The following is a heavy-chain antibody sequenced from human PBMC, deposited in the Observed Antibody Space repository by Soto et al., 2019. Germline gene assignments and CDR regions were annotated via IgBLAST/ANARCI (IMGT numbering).Heavy chain of an antibody. J-gene: IGHJ6*02. D-gene: IGHD2-2*01. CDR1: GFTFSSYS. CDR2: ISSSSSTI. Sequence: GGSLRLSCAASGFTFSSYSMNWVRQAPGKGLEWVSYISSSSSTIYYADSVKGRFTISRDNAKNSLYLQMNSLRDEDTAVYYCARGEVPAAMRVVGWIEGYYGMDVWGQGTTVTVSS. CDR3: ARGEVPAAMRVVGWIEGYYGMDV. V-gene: IGHV3-48*02.